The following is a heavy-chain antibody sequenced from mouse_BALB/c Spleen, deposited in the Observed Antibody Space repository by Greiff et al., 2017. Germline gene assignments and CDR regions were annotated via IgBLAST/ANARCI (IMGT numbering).Heavy chain of an antibody. CDR3: ARSGLITSYYFDY. CDR1: GFTFSSYA. Sequence: EVMLVESGGGLVKPGGSLKLSCAASGFTFSSYAMSWVRQTPEKRLEWVATISSGGSYTYYPDSVKGRFTISRDNAKNTLYLQMSSLRSEDTAMYYCARSGLITSYYFDYWGQGTTLTVSS. V-gene: IGHV5-9-1*01. J-gene: IGHJ2*01. D-gene: IGHD2-4*01. CDR2: ISSGGSYT.